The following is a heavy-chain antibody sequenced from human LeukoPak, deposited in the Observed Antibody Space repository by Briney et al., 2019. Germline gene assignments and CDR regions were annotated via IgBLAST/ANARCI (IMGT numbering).Heavy chain of an antibody. CDR3: SRLIPTYGDYLGRFDP. CDR1: VFTFSDYY. D-gene: IGHD4-17*01. Sequence: PGGSLRLSCAASVFTFSDYYMSWIRQAPGKGLEWVSYISSSSSYTNYADSVKGRFTISRDNAKNSLYLQMNSLRAEDTAVYYCSRLIPTYGDYLGRFDPWGQGTLVTVSS. CDR2: ISSSSSYT. J-gene: IGHJ5*02. V-gene: IGHV3-11*03.